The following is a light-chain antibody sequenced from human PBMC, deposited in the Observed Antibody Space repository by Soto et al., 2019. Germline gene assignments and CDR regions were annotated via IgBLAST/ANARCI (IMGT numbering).Light chain of an antibody. CDR1: QSVSNNY. Sequence: IVLTQSPGTLSLSPGERATLSCRASQSVSNNYLAWYQQKPGQAPRLLIYGASNRATGIPDRFSGSGSGTDFTLTITRLEPEDFAVYYCQQYGSSPLTFGGGTKVGI. V-gene: IGKV3-20*01. J-gene: IGKJ4*01. CDR3: QQYGSSPLT. CDR2: GAS.